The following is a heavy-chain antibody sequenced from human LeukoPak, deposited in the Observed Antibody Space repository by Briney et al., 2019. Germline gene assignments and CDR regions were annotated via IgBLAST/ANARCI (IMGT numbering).Heavy chain of an antibody. Sequence: PGRSLRLSCAASGFTFSSYGMHWVRQAPGKGLEWVAVIRYDGSNKYYADSVKGRFTISRDNSKNTLYLQMNSLSAEDTAVYYCARASYYYDSSGYYSFHYWGQGTLVTVSS. D-gene: IGHD3-22*01. CDR3: ARASYYYDSSGYYSFHY. CDR1: GFTFSSYG. V-gene: IGHV3-33*01. J-gene: IGHJ4*02. CDR2: IRYDGSNK.